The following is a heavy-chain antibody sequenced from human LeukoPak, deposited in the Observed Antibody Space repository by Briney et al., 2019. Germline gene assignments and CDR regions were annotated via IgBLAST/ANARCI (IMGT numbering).Heavy chain of an antibody. V-gene: IGHV5-51*01. J-gene: IGHJ4*02. CDR2: IYPGDSDT. CDR3: ARGGSATWYFDY. CDR1: GYIFTNYW. Sequence: GESPKISCKGSGYIFTNYWIGWVRQMPGRGLEWMGIIYPGDSDTKYSPSFQGQVTISADKSLSSAYLQWNSLRASDTAMYYCARGGSATWYFDYWGQGAPVTVSS. D-gene: IGHD2-15*01.